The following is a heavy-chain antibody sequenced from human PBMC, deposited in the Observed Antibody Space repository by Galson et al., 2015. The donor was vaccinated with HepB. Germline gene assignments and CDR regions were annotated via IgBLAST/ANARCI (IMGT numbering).Heavy chain of an antibody. CDR1: GYTFSNYG. D-gene: IGHD5-24*01. J-gene: IGHJ4*02. CDR3: ARDLPGRWLQSACFDY. CDR2: SSAYSGNT. V-gene: IGHV1-18*04. Sequence: SVKVSCKASGYTFSNYGITWVRQAPGQGLEWVGWSSAYSGNTNYAEKVKGRVTMTTDTSTSIAYMELRSLRSDDTAVYYCARDLPGRWLQSACFDYWGQGTLVIVSS.